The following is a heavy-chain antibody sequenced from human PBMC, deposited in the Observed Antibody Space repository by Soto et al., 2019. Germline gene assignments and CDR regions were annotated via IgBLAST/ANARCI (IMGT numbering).Heavy chain of an antibody. V-gene: IGHV4-34*01. CDR2: INHSGST. CDR1: GGSFSGYY. J-gene: IGHJ4*02. Sequence: SETLSLTCAVYGGSFSGYYWSWIRQPPGKGLEWIGEINHSGSTNYNPSLKSRVTISVDTSKNQFSLKLSSVTAADTAVYYCAGGGGLISGYVDYWGQGTLVTVSS. D-gene: IGHD5-12*01. CDR3: AGGGGLISGYVDY.